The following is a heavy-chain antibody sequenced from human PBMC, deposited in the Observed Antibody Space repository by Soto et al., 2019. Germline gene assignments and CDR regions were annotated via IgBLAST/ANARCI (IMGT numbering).Heavy chain of an antibody. CDR2: FDPEDGET. CDR1: GYTLTELS. V-gene: IGHV1-24*01. D-gene: IGHD1-7*01. J-gene: IGHJ6*03. Sequence: ASVKVSCKVSGYTLTELSMHWVRQAPGKELEWMGGFDPEDGETIYAQKFQGRVTMTEDTSTDTAYMELSSLRSEDTAVYYCAIFITGTPPVRGDYYYYMDVWGKGTTVTVSS. CDR3: AIFITGTPPVRGDYYYYMDV.